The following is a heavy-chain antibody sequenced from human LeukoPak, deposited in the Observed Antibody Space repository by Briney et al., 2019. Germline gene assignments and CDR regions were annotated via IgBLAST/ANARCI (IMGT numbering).Heavy chain of an antibody. Sequence: EASVKVSLKASGFTLINYYMHWVRQAPGQGLEWLGIINLSGGSTHYPQKFQDRVTMTRDTSTSTVYMELSSLRSEDTAVYYCARDLDYGEKSEDYWGQGTLVTVSS. CDR1: GFTLINYY. J-gene: IGHJ4*02. V-gene: IGHV1-46*01. CDR2: INLSGGST. D-gene: IGHD4/OR15-4a*01. CDR3: ARDLDYGEKSEDY.